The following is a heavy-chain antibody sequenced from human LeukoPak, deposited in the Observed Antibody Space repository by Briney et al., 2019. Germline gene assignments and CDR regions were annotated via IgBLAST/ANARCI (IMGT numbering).Heavy chain of an antibody. CDR1: GYTLTELS. CDR3: ASSSLTGGSTYYFDY. D-gene: IGHD6-13*01. V-gene: IGHV1-24*01. CDR2: FDPEDGET. J-gene: IGHJ4*02. Sequence: GASVKVSCKVSGYTLTELSMHWVRQAPGKGLEWMGGFDPEDGETIYVQKFQGRVTMTEDTSTDTAYMELSSLRSEDTAVYYCASSSLTGGSTYYFDYWGQGTLVTVSS.